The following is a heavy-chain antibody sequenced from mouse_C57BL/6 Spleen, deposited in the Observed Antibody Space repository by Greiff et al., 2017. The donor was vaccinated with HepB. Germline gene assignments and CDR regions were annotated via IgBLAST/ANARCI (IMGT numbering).Heavy chain of an antibody. D-gene: IGHD3-3*01. CDR2: INSSNGGT. CDR1: GYTFTSYW. CDR3: ARNRGKGDPYWYFDV. V-gene: IGHV1-53*01. J-gene: IGHJ1*03. Sequence: QVQLQQPGTELVKPGVSVKLSCKASGYTFTSYWMHWVKQRPGQGLEWIGNINSSNGGTNYNEKFKSKATMTVDKSSSTAYMQLSRLTSEDSAVYYCARNRGKGDPYWYFDVWGTGTTVTVSS.